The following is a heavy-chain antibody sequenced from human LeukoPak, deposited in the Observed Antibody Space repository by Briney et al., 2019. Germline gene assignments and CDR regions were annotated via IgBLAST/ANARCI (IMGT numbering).Heavy chain of an antibody. CDR2: ISWNSGSI. V-gene: IGHV3-9*01. Sequence: TGGSLRLSCAASGFTFDDYAMHWVRQAPGKGLEWVSGISWNSGSIGYADSVKGRFTISRDNAKNYLYLQMNSLRAEDTALYYCAKAPSYGSGSYVFDYWGQGTLVTVSS. D-gene: IGHD3-10*01. CDR3: AKAPSYGSGSYVFDY. CDR1: GFTFDDYA. J-gene: IGHJ4*02.